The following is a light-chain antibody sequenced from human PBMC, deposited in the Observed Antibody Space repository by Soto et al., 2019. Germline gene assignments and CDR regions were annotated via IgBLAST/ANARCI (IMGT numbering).Light chain of an antibody. CDR3: AAWDDSLNGPV. Sequence: QSVLTHPPSASGTPWQRVTIACSGSSSNIGSNTVNWYQQLPGTAPKLLIYSNDQRPSGVPDRFSGSRSGTSASLAISGLQSEDEADYYCAAWDDSLNGPVFGGGTQLTVL. CDR1: SSNIGSNT. CDR2: SND. J-gene: IGLJ2*01. V-gene: IGLV1-44*01.